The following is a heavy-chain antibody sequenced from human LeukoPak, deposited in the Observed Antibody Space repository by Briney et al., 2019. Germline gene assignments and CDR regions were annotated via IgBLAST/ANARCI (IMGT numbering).Heavy chain of an antibody. Sequence: GEPLKISCKGSGYSFTSYWIGWVRQMRGKGLEWMGIIYPGASDTRYSPSFQGQVTISADKSISTAYLQWSSLKSLDTAMYYCARHPDYWGQGTLVTVSS. CDR3: ARHPDY. CDR1: GYSFTSYW. V-gene: IGHV5-51*01. CDR2: IYPGASDT. J-gene: IGHJ4*02.